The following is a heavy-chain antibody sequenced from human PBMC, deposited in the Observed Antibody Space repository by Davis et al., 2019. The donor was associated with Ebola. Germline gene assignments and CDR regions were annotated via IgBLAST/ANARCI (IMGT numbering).Heavy chain of an antibody. CDR1: GFTFSSYW. V-gene: IGHV3-74*01. J-gene: IGHJ4*02. CDR2: INTDGSFT. CDR3: AKRVPYYFDN. Sequence: GESLKISCAASGFTFSSYWMHWVRQTPGKGLVWVSRINTDGSFTDYADSVKGRFTISRDNARNTVSLQMNSLRAGDTAVYYCAKRVPYYFDNWGQGTLVTVSS.